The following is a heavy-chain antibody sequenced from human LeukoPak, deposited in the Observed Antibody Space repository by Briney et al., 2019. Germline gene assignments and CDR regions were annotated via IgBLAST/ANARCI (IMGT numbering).Heavy chain of an antibody. V-gene: IGHV3-33*01. CDR2: IWYDGKNE. CDR3: ARRLDY. Sequence: SGGSLRLSCVASGFTFSSYGMHWVRQAPGKGLEWVADIWYDGKNEHFADSVKGRFTISRDNSKNTLYLQMNSLRAEDTAVYYCARRLDYWGQGTLVTVSS. J-gene: IGHJ4*02. CDR1: GFTFSSYG.